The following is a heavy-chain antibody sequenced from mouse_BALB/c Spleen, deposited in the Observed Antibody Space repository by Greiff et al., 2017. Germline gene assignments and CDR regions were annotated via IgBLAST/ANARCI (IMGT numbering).Heavy chain of an antibody. CDR1: GFTFSSFG. V-gene: IGHV5-17*02. CDR3: ARSGTRGAGFAY. J-gene: IGHJ3*01. CDR2: ISSGSSTI. D-gene: IGHD3-1*01. Sequence: DVMLVESGGGLVQPGGSRKLSCAASGFTFSSFGMHWVRQAPEKGLEWVAYISSGSSTIYYADTVKGRFTISIDNPKNTLFLQMTSLRSEDTAMYYCARSGTRGAGFAYWGQGTLVTVSA.